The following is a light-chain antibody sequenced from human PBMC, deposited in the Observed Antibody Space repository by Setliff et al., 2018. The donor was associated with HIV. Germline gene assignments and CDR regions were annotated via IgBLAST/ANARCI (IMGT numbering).Light chain of an antibody. Sequence: SYALTQPPSVSVAPGKTARITCGGNNIGSKSVHWYQQKPGQAPVLVIYYDSDRPSGIPERFSGSNSGSTTTLTISRVEAGDEADYYCQVWDSSSDHSYVFGTGTKVTVL. CDR1: NIGSKS. J-gene: IGLJ1*01. CDR3: QVWDSSSDHSYV. CDR2: YDS. V-gene: IGLV3-21*04.